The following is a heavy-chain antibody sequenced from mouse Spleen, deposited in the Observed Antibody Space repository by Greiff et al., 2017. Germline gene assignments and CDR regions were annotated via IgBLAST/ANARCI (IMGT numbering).Heavy chain of an antibody. Sequence: VQLKETGPGLVAPSQSLSITCTVSGFSLTSYGVHWVRQPPGKGLEWLVVIWSDGSTNYNSALKSRLSISKDNSKSQVFLKMNSLQTDDTAMYYCARHWDYPIYAMDYWGQGTSVTVSS. CDR3: ARHWDYPIYAMDY. CDR2: IWSDGST. D-gene: IGHD2-4*01. V-gene: IGHV2-6-1*01. J-gene: IGHJ4*01. CDR1: GFSLTSYG.